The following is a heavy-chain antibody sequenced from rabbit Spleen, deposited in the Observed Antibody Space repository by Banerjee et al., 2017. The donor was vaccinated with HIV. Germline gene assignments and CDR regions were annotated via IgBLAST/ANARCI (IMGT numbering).Heavy chain of an antibody. CDR2: IYSSSGST. Sequence: QSLEESGGDLVKPGASLTLTCTASGVSFSISSYMCWVRQAPGKGLELIACIYSSSGSTWYASWVNGRFTISKTSSTTVTLQMTSLTVADTATYFCARDTGNHGHDLWGPGTLVTVS. V-gene: IGHV1S40*01. CDR3: ARDTGNHGHDL. CDR1: GVSFSISSY. J-gene: IGHJ4*01. D-gene: IGHD7-1*01.